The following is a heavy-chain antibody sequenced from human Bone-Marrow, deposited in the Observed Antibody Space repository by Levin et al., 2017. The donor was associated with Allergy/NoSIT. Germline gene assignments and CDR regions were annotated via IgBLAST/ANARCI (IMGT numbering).Heavy chain of an antibody. Sequence: GESLKISCAASGFSFSTYAMNWVRQAPGKGLEWVAVISGNGGNTYFAQPVRGRFTIARDNSKNTLYLQMNSLTAEDTAAYYCAGDIGGEGFYYGLDVWGQGTTVIVSS. J-gene: IGHJ6*02. CDR3: AGDIGGEGFYYGLDV. D-gene: IGHD3-3*01. V-gene: IGHV3-23*01. CDR2: ISGNGGNT. CDR1: GFSFSTYA.